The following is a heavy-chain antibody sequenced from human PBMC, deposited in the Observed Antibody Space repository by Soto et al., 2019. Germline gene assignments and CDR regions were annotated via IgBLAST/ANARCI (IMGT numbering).Heavy chain of an antibody. V-gene: IGHV3-33*01. D-gene: IGHD6-6*01. J-gene: IGHJ4*02. CDR2: IWYDGSNK. CDR3: ARESRAARTFDY. CDR1: GFTFSSYG. Sequence: GSLRLSCAASGFTFSSYGMHWVRQTPGKGLEWVAVIWYDGSNKYYADSVKGRFTISRDNSKNTLYLQMNSLRAEDTAVYYCARESRAARTFDYWGQGTLVTVSS.